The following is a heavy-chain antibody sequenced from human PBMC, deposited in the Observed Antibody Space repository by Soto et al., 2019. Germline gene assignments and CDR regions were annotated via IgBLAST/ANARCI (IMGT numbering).Heavy chain of an antibody. D-gene: IGHD3-10*01. CDR1: GFTFDDYT. CDR2: ISWDGGST. Sequence: GGSLRLSCAASGFTFDDYTMHWVRQAPGKGLEWVSLISWDGGSTYYADSVKGRFTISRDNSKNSLYLQMNSLRTEDTALYYCAKDKSGGDYYFDYWGQGTLVTVSS. CDR3: AKDKSGGDYYFDY. V-gene: IGHV3-43*01. J-gene: IGHJ4*02.